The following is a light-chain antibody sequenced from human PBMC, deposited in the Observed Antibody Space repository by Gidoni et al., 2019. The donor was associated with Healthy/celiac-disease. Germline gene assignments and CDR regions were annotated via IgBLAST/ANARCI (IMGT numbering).Light chain of an antibody. CDR2: AAS. CDR1: QSISSY. Sequence: DIQMTHSPSSLSASVGDRVTITCRASQSISSYLNWYQQKPGKAPKLLIYAASRLQSGVPSRFSGSGSGTDFTLTISSLQPEDFATYYCQQSYSTPRVTCGGGTKVEIK. CDR3: QQSYSTPRVT. J-gene: IGKJ4*01. V-gene: IGKV1-39*01.